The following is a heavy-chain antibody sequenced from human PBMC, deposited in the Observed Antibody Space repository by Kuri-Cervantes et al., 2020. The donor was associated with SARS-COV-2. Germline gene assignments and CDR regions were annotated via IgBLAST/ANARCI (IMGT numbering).Heavy chain of an antibody. CDR1: GYTFTSYY. V-gene: IGHV1-46*01. J-gene: IGHJ6*03. CDR2: INPSGGST. Sequence: ASVKVSCKASGYTFTSYYMHWVRQAPGQGLEWMGIINPSGGSTSYAQKFQGRVTMTTDTSTSTAYMELRSLRPDDTAVYYCARVAGPPDYTYYYYYMDVWGKGTTVTVSS. CDR3: ARVAGPPDYTYYYYYMDV. D-gene: IGHD4-11*01.